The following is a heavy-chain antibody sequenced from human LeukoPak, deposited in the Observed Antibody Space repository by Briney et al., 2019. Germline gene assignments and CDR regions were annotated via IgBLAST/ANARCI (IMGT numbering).Heavy chain of an antibody. CDR3: ARDHAALRYYFDY. CDR1: EFTFSSYA. V-gene: IGHV3-30-3*01. J-gene: IGHJ4*02. D-gene: IGHD1-14*01. Sequence: GRSLRQTCAACEFTFSSYAMHWVRQAPGKGLEWVAVISDDGINKYYADSVKGRFTISRDNSKSALFLQLNSLRAEDTVVYYCARDHAALRYYFDYGAREPRLTVS. CDR2: ISDDGINK.